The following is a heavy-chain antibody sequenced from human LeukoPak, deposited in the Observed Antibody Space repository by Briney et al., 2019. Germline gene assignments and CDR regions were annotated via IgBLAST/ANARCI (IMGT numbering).Heavy chain of an antibody. J-gene: IGHJ3*02. CDR2: INHSGST. Sequence: SETLSLTCAVYGGSFSGYYWSWIRWPPGKGLEWIGEINHSGSTNYNPSLKSRVTISVDTSKNQFSLKLSSVTAADTAVYYCAKSNGYGLVDIWGQGTMVTVSS. D-gene: IGHD3-10*01. CDR1: GGSFSGYY. V-gene: IGHV4-34*01. CDR3: AKSNGYGLVDI.